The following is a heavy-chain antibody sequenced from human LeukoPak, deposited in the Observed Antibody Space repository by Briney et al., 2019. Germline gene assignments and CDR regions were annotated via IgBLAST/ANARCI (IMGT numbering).Heavy chain of an antibody. J-gene: IGHJ3*02. Sequence: GGSLRLSCAASGFTFSSYEMNWVRQAPGKGLEWVSYISSSGSTIYYADSVKGRFTISRDNAKNSLYLQMNSLRAEDTAVYYCAKDLLAAVESAFDIWGQGTMVIVSS. V-gene: IGHV3-48*03. CDR1: GFTFSSYE. CDR3: AKDLLAAVESAFDI. CDR2: ISSSGSTI. D-gene: IGHD6-13*01.